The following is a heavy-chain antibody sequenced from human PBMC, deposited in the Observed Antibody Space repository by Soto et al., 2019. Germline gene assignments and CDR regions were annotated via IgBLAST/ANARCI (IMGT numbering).Heavy chain of an antibody. Sequence: PSKNLALTCTVSGDSLGSYYWTWIGQPPGKGLEWSGYIYYSGYTSYNPSLKSRVTISVDTSKNQFSLKLNSVTAADTAVYYCAGCFSGIYSSHPEHQDLYVYWGQGT. J-gene: IGHJ1*01. CDR3: AGCFSGIYSSHPEHQDLYVY. CDR2: IYYSGYT. V-gene: IGHV4-59*01. CDR1: GDSLGSYY. D-gene: IGHD1-26*01.